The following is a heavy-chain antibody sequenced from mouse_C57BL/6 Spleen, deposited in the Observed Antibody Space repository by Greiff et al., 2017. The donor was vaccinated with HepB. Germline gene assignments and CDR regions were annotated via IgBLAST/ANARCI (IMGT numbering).Heavy chain of an antibody. CDR1: GFSLTSYG. J-gene: IGHJ4*01. CDR2: IWGGGSK. CDR3: AKHHGNYEDYAIDY. D-gene: IGHD2-1*01. V-gene: IGHV2-9*01. Sequence: VKLMESGPGLVAPSQSLSITCTASGFSLTSYGVDWVRQPPGKGLEWLGAIWGGGSKNYNSALMSRLTISNDNSKSQIFLKMNSLQTDDKAMYYCAKHHGNYEDYAIDYWGQGTSVTVSS.